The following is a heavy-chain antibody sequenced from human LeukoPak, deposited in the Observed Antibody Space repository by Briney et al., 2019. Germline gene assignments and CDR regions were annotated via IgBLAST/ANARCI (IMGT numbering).Heavy chain of an antibody. Sequence: SETLSLTCAVYGGSFSGYYWSWIRQPPGKGLEWIGEINHSGSTNYNPSLKSRVTISVDTSKNQFSLKLSSVTAADTAVCYCARGPIVVVPYGWFDPWGQGTLVTVSS. CDR1: GGSFSGYY. CDR3: ARGPIVVVPYGWFDP. J-gene: IGHJ5*02. V-gene: IGHV4-34*01. D-gene: IGHD2-2*01. CDR2: INHSGST.